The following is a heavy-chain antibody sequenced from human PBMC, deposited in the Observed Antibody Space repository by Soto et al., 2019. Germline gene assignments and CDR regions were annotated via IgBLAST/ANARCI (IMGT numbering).Heavy chain of an antibody. V-gene: IGHV3-30*19. Sequence: QVQLVESGGGVVQPGTSLRLSCVGSGFIFRSYVIHWRRQAPGKGLERVALTSYGGSNTYYVDSVKGRLTISRDNSRNTVDLQMDRLILEDTGLYHCARWGTTGALDVWGQGTLVSVSS. J-gene: IGHJ4*02. D-gene: IGHD7-27*01. CDR2: TSYGGSNT. CDR3: ARWGTTGALDV. CDR1: GFIFRSYV.